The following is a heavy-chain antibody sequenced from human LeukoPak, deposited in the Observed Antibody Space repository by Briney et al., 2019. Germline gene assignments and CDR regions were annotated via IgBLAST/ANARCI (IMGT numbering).Heavy chain of an antibody. Sequence: GGSLRLSCAASGFSFSGFWRHWVRQAPGKGLVWVSCIGFDGSDATYADSVKGRSTTSSYNANYPLHLPIGRPSFDLPSVYCCAFSNGLDLWGQRTLVTVS. V-gene: IGHV3-74*01. D-gene: IGHD2/OR15-2a*01. CDR3: AFSNGLDL. CDR1: GFSFSGFW. CDR2: IGFDGSDA. J-gene: IGHJ5*02.